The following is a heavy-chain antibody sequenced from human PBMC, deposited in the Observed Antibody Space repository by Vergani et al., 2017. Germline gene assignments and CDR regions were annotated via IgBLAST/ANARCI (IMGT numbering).Heavy chain of an antibody. CDR1: GGSISSYY. Sequence: QVQLQESGPGLVKPSETLSLTCTVSGGSISSYYWSWIRQPAGKGLEWIGRIYTSVSTNYNPSLKSRVTMSVDTSKNQFSLKRSSVTAADTAVYYCARDGPYKGWELPRFDYWGQGTLVTVSS. D-gene: IGHD1-26*01. J-gene: IGHJ4*02. CDR3: ARDGPYKGWELPRFDY. V-gene: IGHV4-4*07. CDR2: IYTSVST.